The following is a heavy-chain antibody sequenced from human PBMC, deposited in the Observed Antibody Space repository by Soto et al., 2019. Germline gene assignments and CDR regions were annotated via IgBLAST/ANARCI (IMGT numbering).Heavy chain of an antibody. CDR3: ARDWYYYGSGSYANGMVV. Sequence: GGSLRLSCAASGFTFSSYGMHWVRQAPGKGLEWVAVIWYDGSNKYYADSVKGRFTISRDNYKNTLYLQMNSLRAEDTDVYYCARDWYYYGSGSYANGMVVWGQGATVTVFS. CDR2: IWYDGSNK. CDR1: GFTFSSYG. V-gene: IGHV3-33*01. J-gene: IGHJ6*02. D-gene: IGHD3-10*01.